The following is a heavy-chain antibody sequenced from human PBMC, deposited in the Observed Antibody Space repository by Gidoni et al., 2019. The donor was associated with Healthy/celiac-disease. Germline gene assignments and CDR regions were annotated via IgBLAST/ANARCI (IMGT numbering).Heavy chain of an antibody. J-gene: IGHJ6*02. D-gene: IGHD6-13*01. CDR2: ISCRSRST. Sequence: ELHPSESGGGLLQPAGSLRLSCAASGFIFIRYAMSWVRPAPGKGLEWVSAISCRSRSTYYADSVKGRFTISRDNSKNTLNLQMNSLRAEDTAVYYCAKGDDRDSSSWYLYYYYFGMDVWGQGTMVTVSS. CDR3: AKGDDRDSSSWYLYYYYFGMDV. CDR1: GFIFIRYA. V-gene: IGHV3-23*01.